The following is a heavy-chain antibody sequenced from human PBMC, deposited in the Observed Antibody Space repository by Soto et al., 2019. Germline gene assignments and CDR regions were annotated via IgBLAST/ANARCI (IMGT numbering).Heavy chain of an antibody. CDR2: INPYNANT. Sequence: GPGVKKPGASVKVSCKASGYTLTDHGISWVRQAPGQGLEWMGWINPYNANTRYGEKVQGRVTMTTDTPSTVYMELTGLTSDDTAVYYCARDWTSPSCVSSSCPRGGWFDPWGQGTLVTVSS. D-gene: IGHD2-15*01. J-gene: IGHJ5*02. CDR3: ARDWTSPSCVSSSCPRGGWFDP. CDR1: GYTLTDHG. V-gene: IGHV1-18*04.